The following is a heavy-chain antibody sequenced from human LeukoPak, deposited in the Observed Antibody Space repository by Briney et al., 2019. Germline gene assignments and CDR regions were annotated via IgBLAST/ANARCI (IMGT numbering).Heavy chain of an antibody. CDR1: GFTFAAYA. V-gene: IGHV3-49*03. CDR3: TTDCIGGSCDSEAPSLV. D-gene: IGHD2-15*01. Sequence: LTGGSLRLSCTGSGFTFAAYAMSWFRQAPGKGQEWVGFITRKTDGGRTEYAAPVKCRFTISRDDSNNAVYLQMNSLKAEDTGKYFCTTDCIGGSCDSEAPSLVWGQGALVTVSS. CDR2: ITRKTDGGRT. J-gene: IGHJ4*02.